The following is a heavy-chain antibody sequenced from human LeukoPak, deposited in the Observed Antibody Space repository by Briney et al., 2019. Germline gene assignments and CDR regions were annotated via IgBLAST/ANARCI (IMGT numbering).Heavy chain of an antibody. Sequence: GGSLRLSCATSGFTVSSYYMTWVRQAPGKGLEWVSVIYSGGSTYYADSVKGRFTISRHNSKNTLYLQMNSLRAEDTAVYYCARGGAGTTAWFDPWGQGTLVTVSS. V-gene: IGHV3-53*04. CDR3: ARGGAGTTAWFDP. J-gene: IGHJ5*02. CDR1: GFTVSSYY. D-gene: IGHD1-7*01. CDR2: IYSGGST.